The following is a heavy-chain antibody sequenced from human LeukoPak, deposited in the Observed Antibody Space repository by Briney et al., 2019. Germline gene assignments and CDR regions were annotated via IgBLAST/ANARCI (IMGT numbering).Heavy chain of an antibody. Sequence: PSETLSLTCAVYGGSFSGYYWSWIRQPPGKGLEWIGEINHSGSTNYNPSLKGRVTISVDTSKNQFSLRLNSVTAADTAVYYCARVQDYGAYMNWGQGTLVTVSS. V-gene: IGHV4-34*01. D-gene: IGHD4-17*01. CDR3: ARVQDYGAYMN. CDR1: GGSFSGYY. CDR2: INHSGST. J-gene: IGHJ4*02.